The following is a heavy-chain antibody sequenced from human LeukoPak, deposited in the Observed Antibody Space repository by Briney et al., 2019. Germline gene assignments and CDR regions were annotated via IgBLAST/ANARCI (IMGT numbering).Heavy chain of an antibody. CDR3: ARDAAYFDSSGYYPDPLDY. Sequence: GGSLRLSCAASGFTFSSYEMNWVRQAPGKGLEWVSYISSSDSTTYYADSVKGRFTISRDNAKNSVYLQMNSLRAEDTAVYYCARDAAYFDSSGYYPDPLDYWGQGTLVSVSS. V-gene: IGHV3-48*03. J-gene: IGHJ4*02. CDR1: GFTFSSYE. D-gene: IGHD3-22*01. CDR2: ISSSDSTT.